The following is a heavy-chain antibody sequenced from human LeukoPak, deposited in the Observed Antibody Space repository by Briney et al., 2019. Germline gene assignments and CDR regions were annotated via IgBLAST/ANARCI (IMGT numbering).Heavy chain of an antibody. CDR1: GGSISSSSYY. Sequence: SETLSLTCTVSGGSISSSSYYWGWIRQPPGKGLEWIGSFFYSGSTYYNPSLKSRVTISVDRSKNQFSLKLSSVTAADTAVYYCARGRAMGAVDYWGQGTLVTVSS. CDR2: FFYSGST. V-gene: IGHV4-39*07. CDR3: ARGRAMGAVDY. D-gene: IGHD5-18*01. J-gene: IGHJ4*02.